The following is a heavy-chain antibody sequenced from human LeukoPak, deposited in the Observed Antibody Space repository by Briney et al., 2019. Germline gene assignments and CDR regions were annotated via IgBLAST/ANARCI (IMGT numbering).Heavy chain of an antibody. CDR2: INAGNGNT. Sequence: EASVKVSCKASGYTFTSYGMHWVRQAPGQRLEWMEWINAGNGNTKYSQKFQGRVTISRDTSASTAYMELSSLRSEDTAVYYCAREYYDTRGSYWGFDYWGQGTLVTVSS. CDR1: GYTFTSYG. V-gene: IGHV1-3*01. J-gene: IGHJ4*02. D-gene: IGHD3-22*01. CDR3: AREYYDTRGSYWGFDY.